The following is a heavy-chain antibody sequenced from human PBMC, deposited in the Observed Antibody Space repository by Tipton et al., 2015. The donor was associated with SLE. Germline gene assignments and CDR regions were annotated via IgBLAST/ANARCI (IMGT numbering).Heavy chain of an antibody. V-gene: IGHV4-39*07. CDR3: ARGGASVLIRNCYFDY. D-gene: IGHD2-8*01. CDR1: GGSISSSKYY. Sequence: TLSLTCTVSGGSISSSKYYWGWIRQPPGKGLEWIGSIYSSGSTYYNPSLKSRVSISVDTSKNQFFLNLRSVTAADTAVYFCARGGASVLIRNCYFDYWGQGSLVTFSS. CDR2: IYSSGST. J-gene: IGHJ4*02.